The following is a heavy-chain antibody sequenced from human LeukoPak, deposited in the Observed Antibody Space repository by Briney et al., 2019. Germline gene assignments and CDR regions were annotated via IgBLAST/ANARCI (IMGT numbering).Heavy chain of an antibody. J-gene: IGHJ4*02. Sequence: SQTPSLTSAISGDSVSSNSAAWNWIRQYPSRGLEWLGRTCYRSKWYNDYAVSVKSRITINPDTSKNQFSLQLNSVTPEDTAVYYCARARLESGSYYVHYWGQGTLVTVSS. D-gene: IGHD1-26*01. CDR1: GDSVSSNSAA. CDR3: ARARLESGSYYVHY. CDR2: TCYRSKWYN. V-gene: IGHV6-1*01.